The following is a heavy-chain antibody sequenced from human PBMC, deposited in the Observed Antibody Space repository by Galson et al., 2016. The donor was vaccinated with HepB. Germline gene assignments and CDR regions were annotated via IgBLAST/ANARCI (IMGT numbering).Heavy chain of an antibody. Sequence: SLRLSCAASGFTISTYGMHWVRQAPGKGLEWVAVISYDGSIKHYADSVKDRFTVSSDISKNTLHLQMNSLRPDDTAVYYCVEERTVTTASGYYFAMDVWGQGTTVTVSS. D-gene: IGHD4-17*01. J-gene: IGHJ6*02. V-gene: IGHV3-30*18. CDR3: VEERTVTTASGYYFAMDV. CDR1: GFTISTYG. CDR2: ISYDGSIK.